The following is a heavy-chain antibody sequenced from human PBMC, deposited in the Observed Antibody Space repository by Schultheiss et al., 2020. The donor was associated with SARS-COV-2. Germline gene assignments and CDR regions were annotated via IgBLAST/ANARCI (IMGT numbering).Heavy chain of an antibody. CDR2: ISGSGGST. D-gene: IGHD3-10*01. V-gene: IGHV3-23*01. J-gene: IGHJ4*02. Sequence: GGSLRLSCAASGFTFSSYAMSWVRQAPGKGLEWVSAISGSGGSTYYADSVKGRFTISRDNSKNTLYLQMNSLRAEDTAVYYCASDVLLWFGEPRYFDYWGQGTLVTVS. CDR3: ASDVLLWFGEPRYFDY. CDR1: GFTFSSYA.